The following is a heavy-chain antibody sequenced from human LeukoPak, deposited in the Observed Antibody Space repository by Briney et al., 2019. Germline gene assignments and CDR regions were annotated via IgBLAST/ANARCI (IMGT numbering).Heavy chain of an antibody. D-gene: IGHD6-6*01. CDR3: AILNSSSRRYYYYYMDV. CDR2: IIPIFGTA. CDR1: GGTFSSYA. Sequence: ASVKVSCKASGGTFSSYAISWVRQAPGQGLEWMGGIIPIFGTANYAQKFQGRVTITADESTSTAYMELSSLRSEDTAVYYCAILNSSSRRYYYYYMDVWGKGTTVTVSS. J-gene: IGHJ6*03. V-gene: IGHV1-69*13.